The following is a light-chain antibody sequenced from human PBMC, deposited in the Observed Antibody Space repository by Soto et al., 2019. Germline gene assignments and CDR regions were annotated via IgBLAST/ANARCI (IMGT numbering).Light chain of an antibody. CDR1: QGISSA. J-gene: IGKJ3*01. CDR3: QQFNSYPRT. CDR2: DAS. V-gene: IGKV1-13*02. Sequence: AIRLTQSPSSLSASVGDRVTITCRASQGISSALVWYQQKPGQAPKLLIYDASSLESGVPSRFSGSGSGTDFTLTISSLQPEDFATYYCQQFNSYPRTFGPGTKVDIK.